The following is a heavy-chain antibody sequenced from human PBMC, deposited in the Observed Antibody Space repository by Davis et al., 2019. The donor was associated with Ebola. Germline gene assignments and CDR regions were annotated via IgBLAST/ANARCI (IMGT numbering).Heavy chain of an antibody. J-gene: IGHJ4*02. V-gene: IGHV4-30-2*03. Sequence: LRLSCAVSGGSISSGGYSWSWIRQPPGKGLEWIGYIYHSGSTYYNPSLKSRVTISVDTSKNQFSLKLSSVTAADTAVYYCARHEAKYYYDSSGYYLGGGFFDYWGQGTLVTVSS. CDR3: ARHEAKYYYDSSGYYLGGGFFDY. CDR2: IYHSGST. CDR1: GGSISSGGYS. D-gene: IGHD3-22*01.